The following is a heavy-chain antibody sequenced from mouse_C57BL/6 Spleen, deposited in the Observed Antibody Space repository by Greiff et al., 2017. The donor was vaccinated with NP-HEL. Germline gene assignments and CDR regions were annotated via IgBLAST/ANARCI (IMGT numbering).Heavy chain of an antibody. CDR3: ARQGGDYDDWYFDV. CDR1: GYTFTDYY. D-gene: IGHD2-4*01. Sequence: EVQLQQSGPELVKPGASVKISCKASGYTFTDYYMNWVKQSHGKSLEWIGDINPNNGGTSYNQKFKGKATLTVDKSSSTAYMELRSLTSEDSAVYYCARQGGDYDDWYFDVWGTGTTVTVSS. V-gene: IGHV1-26*01. CDR2: INPNNGGT. J-gene: IGHJ1*03.